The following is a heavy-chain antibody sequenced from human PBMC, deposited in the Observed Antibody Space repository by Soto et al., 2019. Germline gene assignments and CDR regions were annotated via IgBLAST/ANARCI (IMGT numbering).Heavy chain of an antibody. D-gene: IGHD5-12*01. CDR2: ISPKSGGT. CDR3: ARANSGDDDEFDY. V-gene: IGHV1-2*02. CDR1: GYTFTGYY. J-gene: IGHJ4*02. Sequence: ASVKVSCKASGYTFTGYYIHWVRQAPGQGLEWMGWISPKSGGTDYQQNFQGRVTMTRDSSITTVYMELSSLRSDDTAVYYCARANSGDDDEFDYWGQGTPVTVSS.